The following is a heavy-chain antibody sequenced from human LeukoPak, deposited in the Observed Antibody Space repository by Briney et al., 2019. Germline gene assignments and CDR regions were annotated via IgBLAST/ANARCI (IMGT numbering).Heavy chain of an antibody. Sequence: PGGSLRLSRAAPGFTFSSYAMSWVRQAPGKGLEWVSAISGSGGSTYYADSVKGRFTISRDNSKNSLYLQMNSLRAEDTAVYYCAKEARDGYKKDYFDYWGQGTLVTVSS. CDR1: GFTFSSYA. V-gene: IGHV3-23*01. D-gene: IGHD5-24*01. J-gene: IGHJ4*02. CDR2: ISGSGGST. CDR3: AKEARDGYKKDYFDY.